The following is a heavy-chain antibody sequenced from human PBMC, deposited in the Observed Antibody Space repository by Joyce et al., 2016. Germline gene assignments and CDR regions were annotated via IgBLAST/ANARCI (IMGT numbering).Heavy chain of an antibody. J-gene: IGHJ6*02. D-gene: IGHD1-14*01. CDR1: GYTFTNYD. V-gene: IGHV1-8*01. CDR3: ARGRRVVGTEVWGYFYYYGMNV. CDR2: QNPKKVNT. Sequence: QVQLVQSGVEVKKPGASVKVSCKASGYTFTNYDSNWVRQATGQGLEWMGRQNPKKVNTGYAEEVQGRATCTRDTSTSTAYMELSSLTSEDTAVYYCARGRRVVGTEVWGYFYYYGMNVWGQGTTVTVSS.